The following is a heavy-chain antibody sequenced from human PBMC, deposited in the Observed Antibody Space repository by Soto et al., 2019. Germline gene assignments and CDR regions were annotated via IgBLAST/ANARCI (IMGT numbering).Heavy chain of an antibody. CDR2: IYYSGST. Sequence: SETLSLTCTVSGGSISSYYWSWIRQPPGKGLEWIGYIYYSGSTNYNPSLKSRVTISVDTSKKQFSLKLSSVAAADTAVYYCARVSPSYDYQTDYYYYYYMDVWGKGTTVTVSS. D-gene: IGHD5-12*01. V-gene: IGHV4-59*08. CDR1: GGSISSYY. CDR3: ARVSPSYDYQTDYYYYYYMDV. J-gene: IGHJ6*03.